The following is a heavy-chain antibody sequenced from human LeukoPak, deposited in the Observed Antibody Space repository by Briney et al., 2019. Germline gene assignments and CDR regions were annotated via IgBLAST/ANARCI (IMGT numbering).Heavy chain of an antibody. D-gene: IGHD1-26*01. CDR2: ISWNSGSI. Sequence: PGGSLRLSCAASGFTFDDYAMHWVRQAPGKGLEWVSGISWNSGSIGYADSVKGRFTISRDNAKNSLYLQMNSLRAEDTAVYYCARATGELPRFDYWGQGTLVTVSS. J-gene: IGHJ4*02. CDR1: GFTFDDYA. V-gene: IGHV3-9*01. CDR3: ARATGELPRFDY.